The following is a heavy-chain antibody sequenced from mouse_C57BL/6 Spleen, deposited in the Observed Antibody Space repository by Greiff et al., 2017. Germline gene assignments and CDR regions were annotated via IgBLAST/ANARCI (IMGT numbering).Heavy chain of an antibody. Sequence: VQLQQSDAELVKPGASVKISCKVSGYTFTDHTIHWMKQRPEQGLEWIGYIYPRDGSTKYNEKFKGKATLTADKSSSTAYMQLNSLTSEDSAVYFCARGIYYGSSYVEFAYWGQGTLVTVSA. CDR3: ARGIYYGSSYVEFAY. CDR1: GYTFTDHT. CDR2: IYPRDGST. V-gene: IGHV1-78*01. D-gene: IGHD1-1*01. J-gene: IGHJ3*01.